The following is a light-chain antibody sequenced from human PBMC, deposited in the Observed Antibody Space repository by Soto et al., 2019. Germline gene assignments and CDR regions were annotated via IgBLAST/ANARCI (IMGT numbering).Light chain of an antibody. CDR2: DVS. V-gene: IGLV2-14*01. CDR1: SSDVGSYNY. Sequence: QSALTQPASVSESPGQSITISCTGTSSDVGSYNYVSWYQQHPGEAPKVMIYDVSSRPSGVSTRFSGSKSGNTASLTISGLQAEDEAQYYCSSRTSATTVLFGGGTKLTVL. J-gene: IGLJ2*01. CDR3: SSRTSATTVL.